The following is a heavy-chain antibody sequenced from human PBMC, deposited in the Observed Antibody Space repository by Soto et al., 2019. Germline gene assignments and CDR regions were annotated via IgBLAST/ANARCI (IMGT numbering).Heavy chain of an antibody. CDR3: ARDCTYYDILTGYYYYYGMDV. J-gene: IGHJ6*02. V-gene: IGHV4-30-4*01. D-gene: IGHD3-9*01. CDR1: GGSISSGDYY. CDR2: ISYSGST. Sequence: SETLSLTCTVSGGSISSGDYYWSWIRQPPGKGLEWIGDISYSGSTYYNPSLKSRVTISVDTSKNQFSLKLSSVTAADTAVYYCARDCTYYDILTGYYYYYGMDVWGQGTTVTVSS.